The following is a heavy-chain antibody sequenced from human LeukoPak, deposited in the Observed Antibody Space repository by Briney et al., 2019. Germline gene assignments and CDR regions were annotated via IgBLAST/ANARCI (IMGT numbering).Heavy chain of an antibody. Sequence: GGSLRLSCAASGFTFSSYWMSWVRQAPGKGLEWVANIKQGGIEKYYMASVKGRFTISRDNAKNSLYLQMNSLRAEDTAVYYCAREAGGGYYFDYWGQGTLVTVSS. CDR3: AREAGGGYYFDY. CDR2: IKQGGIEK. J-gene: IGHJ4*02. CDR1: GFTFSSYW. D-gene: IGHD3-16*01. V-gene: IGHV3-7*01.